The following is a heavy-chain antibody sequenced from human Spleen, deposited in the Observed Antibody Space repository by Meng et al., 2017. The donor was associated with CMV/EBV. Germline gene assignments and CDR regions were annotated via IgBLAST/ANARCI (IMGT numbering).Heavy chain of an antibody. D-gene: IGHD3-22*01. J-gene: IGHJ6*02. Sequence: SETLSLTCAVYGGTFTDYYWSWIRQPPERGLEWLGEINHRGSTYYNLSLKSRVTMSVDRSKNQISLRLRSVTAADTAVYYCVRVSGDSSGSRFPHYYYGMDVWGQGTTVTVSS. V-gene: IGHV4-34*01. CDR1: GGTFTDYY. CDR2: INHRGST. CDR3: VRVSGDSSGSRFPHYYYGMDV.